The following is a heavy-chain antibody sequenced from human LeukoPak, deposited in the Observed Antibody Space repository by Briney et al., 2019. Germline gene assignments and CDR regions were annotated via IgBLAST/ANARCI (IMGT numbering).Heavy chain of an antibody. D-gene: IGHD3-22*01. CDR2: ISGSGGST. CDR3: ARDEGLLRY. Sequence: QAGGSLRLSCAASGFTFSSYAMSWVRQAPGKGLEWVSAISGSGGSTYYADSVKGRFTISRDNAKNSLYLQMNSLRAEDTAMYYCARDEGLLRYWGQGTLVTVSS. CDR1: GFTFSSYA. J-gene: IGHJ4*02. V-gene: IGHV3-23*01.